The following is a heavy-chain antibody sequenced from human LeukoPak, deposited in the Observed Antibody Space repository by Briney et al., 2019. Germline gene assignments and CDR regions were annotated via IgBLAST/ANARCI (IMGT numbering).Heavy chain of an antibody. CDR1: GFSVTNNY. J-gene: IGHJ4*02. V-gene: IGHV3-53*01. CDR2: FYVGGGA. D-gene: IGHD5-24*01. CDR3: ARGDGYNFFDY. Sequence: PGGSLRLSCAVSGFSVTNNYMSWVRQAPGQGLEWVSVFYVGGGAYYADAVKGRFTISRDNSENPLYLQMKSLRAEDTAVYYCARGDGYNFFDYWGQGTLVTVSS.